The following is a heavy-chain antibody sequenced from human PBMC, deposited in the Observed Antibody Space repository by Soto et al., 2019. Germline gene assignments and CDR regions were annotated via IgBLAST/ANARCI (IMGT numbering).Heavy chain of an antibody. CDR2: IDPSVSYT. CDR1: GYSFTSYW. J-gene: IGHJ3*02. D-gene: IGHD3-22*01. CDR3: ASSTYYYDSSGYFPPAAFDI. V-gene: IGHV5-10-1*01. Sequence: GESLKISCKGSGYSFTSYWISWVRQMPGKGLGWMGRIDPSVSYTNYSPSFQGHVTISADKSISTAYLQWSSLKASDTAMYYCASSTYYYDSSGYFPPAAFDIWGQGTMVTVSS.